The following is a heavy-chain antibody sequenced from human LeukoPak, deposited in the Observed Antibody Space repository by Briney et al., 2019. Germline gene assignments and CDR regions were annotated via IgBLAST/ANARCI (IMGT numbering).Heavy chain of an antibody. V-gene: IGHV4-61*05. CDR2: IYYSGST. D-gene: IGHD1-20*01. J-gene: IGHJ3*02. CDR1: GGSISSSSYY. CDR3: ARGLTGTTGDAFDI. Sequence: NPSETLSLTCTVSGGSISSSSYYWGWIRQPPGKGLEWIGYIYYSGSTNYNPSLKSRVTISVDTSKNQFSLKLSSVTAADTAVYYCARGLTGTTGDAFDIWGQGTMVTVSS.